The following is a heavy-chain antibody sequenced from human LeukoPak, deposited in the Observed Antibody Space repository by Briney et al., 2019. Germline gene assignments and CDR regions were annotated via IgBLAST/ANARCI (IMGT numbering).Heavy chain of an antibody. CDR1: GDSISSYY. D-gene: IGHD6-13*01. CDR2: IYTSGGT. V-gene: IGHV4-4*09. J-gene: IGHJ4*02. CDR3: ARHARIARGFDY. Sequence: SETLSLTCTVSGDSISSYYWSWIRQPPGKGLEWIGYIYTSGGTNYIPSLKGRVTISIDTSKNQFSLKLSSVTAADTAVYYCARHARIARGFDYWGQGTLVTVSS.